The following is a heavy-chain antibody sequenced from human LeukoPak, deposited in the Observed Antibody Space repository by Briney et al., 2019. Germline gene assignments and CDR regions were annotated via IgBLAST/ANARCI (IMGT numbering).Heavy chain of an antibody. V-gene: IGHV3-9*01. CDR1: GFTFDDYA. CDR2: ISCNSGSI. D-gene: IGHD6-13*01. Sequence: GRSLRLSCAASGFTFDDYAMHWVRQAPGKGLEWVSGISCNSGSIGYADSVKGRFTISRDNAKNSLYLQMNSLRAEDTALYYCAKDSSFQQQLAIDYWGQGTLVTVSS. CDR3: AKDSSFQQQLAIDY. J-gene: IGHJ4*02.